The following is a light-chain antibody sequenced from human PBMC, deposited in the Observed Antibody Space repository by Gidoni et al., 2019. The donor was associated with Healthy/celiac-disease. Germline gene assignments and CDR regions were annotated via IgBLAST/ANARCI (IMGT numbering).Light chain of an antibody. J-gene: IGKJ2*01. V-gene: IGKV3-11*01. CDR1: QSVSSY. Sequence: EIVLTQSPATLSLSPGESATLSCRASQSVSSYLAWYQQQPGQAPRPLIYDASNRATGIPARFSGSGSGTDFTLTISSLEPEDCAVYYCQQRSNWPPPGTYTFGQGTKLEIK. CDR2: DAS. CDR3: QQRSNWPPPGTYT.